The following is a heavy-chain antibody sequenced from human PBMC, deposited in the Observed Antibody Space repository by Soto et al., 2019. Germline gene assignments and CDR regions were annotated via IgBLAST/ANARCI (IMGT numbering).Heavy chain of an antibody. Sequence: EVQLVESGGGLIQPGGSLRLSCAASGFTVSSNYMSWVRQAPGKGLEWVSVIYSDDSTYYADSVKGRFTISRDNSKNTLFLHMNSLRDEDTAVYYCASETTGTLGLDYWGQGTLVTVSS. V-gene: IGHV3-53*01. CDR2: IYSDDST. CDR3: ASETTGTLGLDY. D-gene: IGHD4-17*01. CDR1: GFTVSSNY. J-gene: IGHJ4*02.